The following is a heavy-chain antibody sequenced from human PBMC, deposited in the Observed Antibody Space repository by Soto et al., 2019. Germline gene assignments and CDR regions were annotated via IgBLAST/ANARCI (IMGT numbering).Heavy chain of an antibody. V-gene: IGHV1-69*12. CDR3: GTHTAMDYYYYGMDV. CDR1: GGTVSSYA. D-gene: IGHD5-18*01. J-gene: IGHJ6*02. CDR2: IIPIFGTA. Sequence: QVQLVQSGAEVKKPGSSVKVSCKASGGTVSSYAISWARQAPGQGLEWMGGIIPIFGTADYAQKFQGRVTITADESTSTAYMELSSLRSEDTAVYYCGTHTAMDYYYYGMDVWGQGTAVTVSS.